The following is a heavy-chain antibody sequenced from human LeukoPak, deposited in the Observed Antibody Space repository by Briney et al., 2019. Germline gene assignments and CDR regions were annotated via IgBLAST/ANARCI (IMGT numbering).Heavy chain of an antibody. CDR1: GFTFGTYW. V-gene: IGHV3-74*01. CDR2: ITNDGTT. CDR3: GRERNFYYMDV. Sequence: GGSLRLSCVASGFTFGTYWMHWVRRGPEKGLVWVAGITNDGTTGYADSVKGRFTISRDSAKSTVYLQMNSLSSEDTAVYYCGRERNFYYMDVWGKGTTVTVSS. J-gene: IGHJ6*03.